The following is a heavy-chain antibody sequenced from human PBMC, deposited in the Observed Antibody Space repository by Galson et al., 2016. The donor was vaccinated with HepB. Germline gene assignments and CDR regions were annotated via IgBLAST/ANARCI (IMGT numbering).Heavy chain of an antibody. CDR2: INPSGGST. Sequence: SVKVSCKAFGYTFTSYYMNWVRQAPGQGLEWMGIINPSGGSTSYAQKFQGRVTMTRDTSTSTVYMELSSLRSEDTAVYFCARDGDEYGDFANRYFDYWGQGTLVTVSS. J-gene: IGHJ4*02. D-gene: IGHD4-17*01. CDR1: GYTFTSYY. V-gene: IGHV1-46*01. CDR3: ARDGDEYGDFANRYFDY.